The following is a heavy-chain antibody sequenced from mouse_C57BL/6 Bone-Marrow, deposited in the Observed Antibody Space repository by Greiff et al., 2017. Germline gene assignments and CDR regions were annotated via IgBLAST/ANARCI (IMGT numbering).Heavy chain of an antibody. J-gene: IGHJ3*01. Sequence: EVQLQQSGPVLVKPGASVKMSCKASGYTFTDYYMNWVKQSHGKSLEWIGVINPYNGGTSYNQKFKGKATLTVDKSSSTAYMELNSLTSKDSAVYYCAREGDYGNYEAYWGQGTLVTVSA. CDR2: INPYNGGT. V-gene: IGHV1-19*01. CDR1: GYTFTDYY. CDR3: AREGDYGNYEAY. D-gene: IGHD2-1*01.